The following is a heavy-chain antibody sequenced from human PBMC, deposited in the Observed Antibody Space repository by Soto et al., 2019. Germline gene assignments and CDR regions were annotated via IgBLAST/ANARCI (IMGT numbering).Heavy chain of an antibody. Sequence: QVQLVQSGAEVKKPGSSVKVSCKASGGTFSSYAISWVRQAPGQGLEWMGGIIPIFGTANYAQKFQGRVTITADESTSTAYMELSSLRSEDTAVYYCARVAGPDYYDSSGYYRRDDSDYWGQGTLVTVSS. CDR2: IIPIFGTA. D-gene: IGHD3-22*01. CDR3: ARVAGPDYYDSSGYYRRDDSDY. V-gene: IGHV1-69*01. J-gene: IGHJ4*02. CDR1: GGTFSSYA.